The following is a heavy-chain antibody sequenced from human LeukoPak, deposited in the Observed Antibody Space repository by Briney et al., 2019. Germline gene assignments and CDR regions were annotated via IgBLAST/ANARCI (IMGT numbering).Heavy chain of an antibody. V-gene: IGHV1-46*01. D-gene: IGHD6-6*01. J-gene: IGHJ5*01. CDR3: AREYSSSSLDS. Sequence: ASVKVSCKASGFTFTNYYMHWVRQAPGQGLEWLGIINPSGTSTNYAQKFRGRVTMTRDTSTSTVYMELRSLRSDDTAVYYCAREYSSSSLDSWGQGTLVTVSS. CDR1: GFTFTNYY. CDR2: INPSGTST.